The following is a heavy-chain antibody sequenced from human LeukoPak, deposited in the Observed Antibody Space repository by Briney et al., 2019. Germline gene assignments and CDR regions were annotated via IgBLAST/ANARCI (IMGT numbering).Heavy chain of an antibody. V-gene: IGHV4-4*07. Sequence: PSETLSLTCTVSGGSISSYYWSWIRNPPGKGLEGIGRFYTSGSTNYNPSLKSRVTMSVDTSKNQFSLKLSSVTAADTAVYYCARDQWGYYDSSGYYYFDYWGQGTLVTVSS. J-gene: IGHJ4*02. CDR3: ARDQWGYYDSSGYYYFDY. CDR2: FYTSGST. CDR1: GGSISSYY. D-gene: IGHD3-22*01.